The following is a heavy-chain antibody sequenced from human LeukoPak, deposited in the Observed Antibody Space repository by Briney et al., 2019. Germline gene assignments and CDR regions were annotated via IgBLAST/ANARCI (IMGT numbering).Heavy chain of an antibody. CDR1: GGSITRSNW. D-gene: IGHD2/OR15-2a*01. V-gene: IGHV4-4*02. CDR2: VYDNGST. CDR3: ASPRADRSTWYAVDY. J-gene: IGHJ4*02. Sequence: SGTLSLTYAVSGGSITRSNWGSWVRQSPGKGLEWIGEVYDNGSTNYNPSLKSRVTISVDKSKNQFSLKLTSVTAADTAVYYCASPRADRSTWYAVDYWGQGTLVTVSS.